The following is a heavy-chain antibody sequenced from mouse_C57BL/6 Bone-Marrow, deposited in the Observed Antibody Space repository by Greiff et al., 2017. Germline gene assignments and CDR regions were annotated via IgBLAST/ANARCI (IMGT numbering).Heavy chain of an antibody. CDR3: ARSITTVVKFDY. J-gene: IGHJ2*01. D-gene: IGHD1-1*01. Sequence: QVQLKESGPELVKPGASVKISCKASGYAFSSSWMNWVKQRPGKGLEWIGRIYPGDGDTNYNGKFKGKATLTADKSSSTAYMQLSSLTSEDSAVYFCARSITTVVKFDYGGQGTTLTVSS. CDR2: IYPGDGDT. V-gene: IGHV1-82*01. CDR1: GYAFSSSW.